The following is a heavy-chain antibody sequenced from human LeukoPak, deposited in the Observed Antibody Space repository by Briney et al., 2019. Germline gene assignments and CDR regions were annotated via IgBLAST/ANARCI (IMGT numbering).Heavy chain of an antibody. J-gene: IGHJ3*02. V-gene: IGHV1-3*01. Sequence: ASVKVSCTASGYTFTGYAMHWVRQAPGQRLEWMGWINAGNGNTKYSQKFQGRVTITRDTSASTAYMELSSLRSEDTAVYYCARAVAGTHVDAFDIWGQGTMVTVSS. CDR1: GYTFTGYA. CDR3: ARAVAGTHVDAFDI. D-gene: IGHD6-19*01. CDR2: INAGNGNT.